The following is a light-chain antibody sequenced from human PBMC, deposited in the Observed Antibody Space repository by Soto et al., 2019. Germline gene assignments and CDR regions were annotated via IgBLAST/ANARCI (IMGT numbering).Light chain of an antibody. CDR1: QSVSGN. V-gene: IGKV3D-15*01. CDR3: QQYNNCPPT. CDR2: GAS. J-gene: IGKJ1*01. Sequence: EIVMTQSPATLSVSPGERATLSCRASQSVSGNLAWYQQKPGQAPRLLIYGASTRATGIPARFSGSGSGTEFTLTFSSLQSEDFAVYYCQQYNNCPPTFGQGTKVEIK.